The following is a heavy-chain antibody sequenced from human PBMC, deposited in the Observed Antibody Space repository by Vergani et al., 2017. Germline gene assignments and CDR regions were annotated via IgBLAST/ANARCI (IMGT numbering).Heavy chain of an antibody. J-gene: IGHJ6*02. CDR1: GFTFSSYA. Sequence: QVQLVESGGGVVQPGRSLRLSCAASGFTFSSYAMHWVRQAPGKGLEWVAVISYDGSNKYYADSVKGRFTISRDNSKNTLYLQMNSLRAEDTAVYYCARENIKRLRLSLEDYYGMDVWGQGPTVTVSS. D-gene: IGHD3-3*01. CDR3: ARENIKRLRLSLEDYYGMDV. CDR2: ISYDGSNK. V-gene: IGHV3-30-3*01.